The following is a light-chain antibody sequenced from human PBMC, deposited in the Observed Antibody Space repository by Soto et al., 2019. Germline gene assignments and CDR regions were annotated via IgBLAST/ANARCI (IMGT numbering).Light chain of an antibody. V-gene: IGKV3-15*01. CDR3: QQYNNWPRT. J-gene: IGKJ1*01. CDR2: GAS. CDR1: QSVGSN. Sequence: EKVMTQSPATLSVSPGERATLSCRASQSVGSNLAWYQQKPGQAPRLLIYGASIRATGIPARFSGSGSGTEFTLTISSLQSEDFAVYYCQQYNNWPRTFGQGTTGDIK.